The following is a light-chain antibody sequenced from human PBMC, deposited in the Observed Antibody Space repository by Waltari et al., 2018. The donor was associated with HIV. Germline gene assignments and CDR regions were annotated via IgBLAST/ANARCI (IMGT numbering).Light chain of an antibody. CDR2: GDT. CDR3: QSYASGRGGGTWV. V-gene: IGLV1-40*01. J-gene: IGLJ3*02. CDR1: NSNIGAAEA. Sequence: QSVLTQPPSVSRAPGQRVTIYSTGDNSNIGAAEAVAWYPCLPDTGPKLVIFGDTIRPSGVSDRFCGFRCGNSASLAIIALQAEDEAEYYCQSYASGRGGGTWVFGGGTTVTFL.